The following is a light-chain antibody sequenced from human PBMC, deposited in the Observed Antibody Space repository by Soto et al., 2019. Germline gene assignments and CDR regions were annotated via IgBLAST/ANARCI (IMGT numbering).Light chain of an antibody. J-gene: IGKJ1*01. Sequence: ESQMTQAPSTLSASLSDRVTITCRASQSISSWLAWYQQKPGKAPKLLIYKASTLESGVPSNFSGSGSGTEFTLTISSLQPEDFATYYCQQYNSYPWTFGQGTKVDI. CDR1: QSISSW. CDR2: KAS. CDR3: QQYNSYPWT. V-gene: IGKV1-5*03.